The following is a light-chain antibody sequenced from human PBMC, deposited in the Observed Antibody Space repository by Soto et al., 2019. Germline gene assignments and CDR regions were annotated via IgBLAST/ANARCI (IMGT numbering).Light chain of an antibody. J-gene: IGKJ5*01. CDR2: DVS. Sequence: EIVLTQSPATLSLSPGERATLSCRASQSVSESLAWYQQKPGQAPRLLIYDVSYRATGIPVRFSGSGSGTDFTLTISSLGPEDFAVYYCQQRSDWLPITFGQGTRVEIK. V-gene: IGKV3-11*01. CDR3: QQRSDWLPIT. CDR1: QSVSES.